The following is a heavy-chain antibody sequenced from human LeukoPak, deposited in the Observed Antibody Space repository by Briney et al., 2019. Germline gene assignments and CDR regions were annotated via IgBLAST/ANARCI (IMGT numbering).Heavy chain of an antibody. V-gene: IGHV4-4*07. CDR1: GGSISSYY. CDR2: IYTSGST. Sequence: SETLSLTCTVSGGSISSYYWSWIRQPAGKGLEWIGRIYTSGSTNYNPSLKSRVTMSVDTSKNQFSLKLSSVTAADTAVYYCARGPSSGWPYYHYGMDVWGQGTTVTVSS. CDR3: ARGPSSGWPYYHYGMDV. J-gene: IGHJ6*02. D-gene: IGHD6-19*01.